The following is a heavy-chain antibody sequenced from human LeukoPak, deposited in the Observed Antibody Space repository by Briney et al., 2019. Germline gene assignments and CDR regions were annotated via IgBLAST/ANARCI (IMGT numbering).Heavy chain of an antibody. CDR3: ARDQEYSYGYLYGMDV. CDR2: IYSGGST. V-gene: IGHV3-53*01. D-gene: IGHD5-18*01. Sequence: PGGSLRLSCAASGFTISGNYMSWVRQAPGKGLEWGSDIYSGGSTYYPDSVKGRFTISRDNSKNTLYLQMNSLRAEDTAVYYCARDQEYSYGYLYGMDVWGQGTTVTVSS. CDR1: GFTISGNY. J-gene: IGHJ6*02.